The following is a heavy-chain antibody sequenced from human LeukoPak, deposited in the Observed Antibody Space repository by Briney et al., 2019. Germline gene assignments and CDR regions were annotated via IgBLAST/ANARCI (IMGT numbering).Heavy chain of an antibody. CDR1: GGTFSSYA. D-gene: IGHD6-13*01. Sequence: WASVKVSCKASGGTFSSYAISWVRQAPGQGLEWMGGFIPIFGTANYAQKFQGRVTITADKSTSTAYMELSSLRSEDTAVYYCASLREGSSWYGYWGQGTLVTVSS. V-gene: IGHV1-69*06. J-gene: IGHJ4*02. CDR2: FIPIFGTA. CDR3: ASLREGSSWYGY.